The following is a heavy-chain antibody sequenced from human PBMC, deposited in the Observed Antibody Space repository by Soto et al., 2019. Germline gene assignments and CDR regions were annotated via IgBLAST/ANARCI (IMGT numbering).Heavy chain of an antibody. Sequence: SETLSLTCTVSGGSISSGDYYWSWIRQPPGKGLEWIGYIYYSGSTYYNPSLKSRVTISVDTSKNQFSLKLSSVTAADTAVYYCARDFGDYDSRYFDYWGQGTLVTVSS. CDR3: ARDFGDYDSRYFDY. CDR1: GGSISSGDYY. D-gene: IGHD3-22*01. CDR2: IYYSGST. V-gene: IGHV4-30-4*01. J-gene: IGHJ4*02.